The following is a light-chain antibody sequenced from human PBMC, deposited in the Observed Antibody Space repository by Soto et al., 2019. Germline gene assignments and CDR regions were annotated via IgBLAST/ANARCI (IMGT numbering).Light chain of an antibody. V-gene: IGLV2-11*01. J-gene: IGLJ2*01. CDR1: SSDVGGYNY. CDR2: DVS. CDR3: CSYAGSYTFYVV. Sequence: HSVLTQPRSVSGSPGQSVTISCTGTSSDVGGYNYVSWYQQHPGKAPKLMIYDVSKRPSGVPDRFSGSKSGNTASLTISGLQAEDEADYYCCSYAGSYTFYVVFGGGTKLTVL.